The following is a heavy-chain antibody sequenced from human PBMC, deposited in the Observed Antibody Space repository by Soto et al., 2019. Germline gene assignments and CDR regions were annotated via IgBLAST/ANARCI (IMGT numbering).Heavy chain of an antibody. V-gene: IGHV3-30*18. D-gene: IGHD6-13*01. Sequence: QVQLVESGGGVVQPGRSLRLSCAASGFTFSSYGMHWVRQAPGKGLEWVAVISYDGRNKYYADSVKGRFTISRDNSKNTLYLQMNSLRAEDTAVYYCAKDQRYSSSCYPGNSYSYGMDVWGQGTTVTVSS. J-gene: IGHJ6*02. CDR2: ISYDGRNK. CDR1: GFTFSSYG. CDR3: AKDQRYSSSCYPGNSYSYGMDV.